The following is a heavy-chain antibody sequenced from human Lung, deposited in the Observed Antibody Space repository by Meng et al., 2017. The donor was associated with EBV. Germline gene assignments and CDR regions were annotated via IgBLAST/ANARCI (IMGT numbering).Heavy chain of an antibody. CDR1: GYTFGSYG. CDR2: FVNYVDT. D-gene: IGHD2-15*01. Sequence: VNDPGACVGFFCKASGYTFGSYGICWVRQAPGQGLEWMGWFVNYVDTYPAPKFQGRVTMTTDTHTNTAFMELRSLTSDDTAVYYCASGTPGRSYCDYWGQGTLVTVSS. J-gene: IGHJ4*02. CDR3: ASGTPGRSYCDY. V-gene: IGHV1-18*01.